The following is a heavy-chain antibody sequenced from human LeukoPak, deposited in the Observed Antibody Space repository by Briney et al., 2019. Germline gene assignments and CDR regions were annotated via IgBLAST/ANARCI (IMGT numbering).Heavy chain of an antibody. CDR2: INPNTGGT. V-gene: IGHV1-2*02. CDR1: GYTFTGYY. J-gene: IGHJ4*02. CDR3: AREGSDSSGYQDS. Sequence: ASVKVSCKASGYTFTGYYMHWARQAPGQGLEWMGWINPNTGGTNYAQKFQGRVTMTRDTSINTAYMELSRLRSDDTAMYYCAREGSDSSGYQDSWGQGTLVTVSS. D-gene: IGHD3-22*01.